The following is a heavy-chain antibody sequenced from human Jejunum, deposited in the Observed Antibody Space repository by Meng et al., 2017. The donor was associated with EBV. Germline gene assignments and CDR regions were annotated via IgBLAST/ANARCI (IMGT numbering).Heavy chain of an antibody. CDR1: GCTFSDAG. Sequence: QLGASGGALVEPGGSLCVSCTDSGCTFSDAGMNRVRQTPGKGLECVPRIKTFNHVGTTDYAAPVKGRFTISRDDSKNTLSLQMNSLKTDDTAIYYCTTGVFEDYCGRGTLVTVSS. CDR2: IKTFNHVGTT. J-gene: IGHJ4*02. D-gene: IGHD6-13*01. CDR3: TTGVFEDY. V-gene: IGHV3-15*02.